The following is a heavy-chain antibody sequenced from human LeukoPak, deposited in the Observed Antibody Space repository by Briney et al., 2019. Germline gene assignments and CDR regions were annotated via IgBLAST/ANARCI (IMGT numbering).Heavy chain of an antibody. CDR3: ARSPGGGGYDY. CDR2: IYYSGST. Sequence: SETLSPTCTVSGGSISSYYWSWIRQPPGKGLEWIGYIYYSGSTNYNPSLKSRVTISVDTSKNQFSLKLSSVTAADTAVYYCARSPGGGGYDYWGQGTLVTVSS. J-gene: IGHJ4*02. CDR1: GGSISSYY. V-gene: IGHV4-59*08. D-gene: IGHD2-15*01.